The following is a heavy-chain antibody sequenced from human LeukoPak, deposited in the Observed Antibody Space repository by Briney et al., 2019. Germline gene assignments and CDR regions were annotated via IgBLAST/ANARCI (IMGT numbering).Heavy chain of an antibody. CDR2: VNSDGSST. V-gene: IGHV3-74*01. Sequence: GGSLRLSCAASGFTFSSHWMHWVRQAPGKGLVWVSRVNSDGSSTSYADSVKGRFTISRDNAKNTLYLQMNSLRAEDTAVYYCARVVGATDFDYWGQGTLVTVSS. J-gene: IGHJ4*02. CDR3: ARVVGATDFDY. D-gene: IGHD1-26*01. CDR1: GFTFSSHW.